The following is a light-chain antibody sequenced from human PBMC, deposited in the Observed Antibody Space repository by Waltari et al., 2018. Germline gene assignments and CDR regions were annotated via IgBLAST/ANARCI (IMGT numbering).Light chain of an antibody. J-gene: IGKJ1*01. CDR3: EQYNNWPPWT. CDR1: QSVSSN. Sequence: EIVMTQSPATLSVSLGERATLSCRASQSVSSNLAWYQKKPGQAPRLLIYGASTRATGIPARFSGSGSGTEFTLTISSLQSEDFAVYYCEQYNNWPPWTFGQGTKVEIK. V-gene: IGKV3D-15*01. CDR2: GAS.